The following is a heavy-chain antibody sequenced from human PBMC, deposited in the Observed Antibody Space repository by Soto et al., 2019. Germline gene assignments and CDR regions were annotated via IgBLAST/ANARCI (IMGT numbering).Heavy chain of an antibody. J-gene: IGHJ6*02. CDR2: INAGNGNT. V-gene: IGHV1-3*01. CDR3: AIPDIVLVPAAMRLDYYYYGMDV. D-gene: IGHD2-2*01. Sequence: ASVKVSCKASGYTFTTYAMHWVRQAPGQRLEWMGWINAGNGNTKYSQKFQGRVTITTDESTSTAYMELSSLRSEDTAVYYCAIPDIVLVPAAMRLDYYYYGMDVWGQGTTVTVSS. CDR1: GYTFTTYA.